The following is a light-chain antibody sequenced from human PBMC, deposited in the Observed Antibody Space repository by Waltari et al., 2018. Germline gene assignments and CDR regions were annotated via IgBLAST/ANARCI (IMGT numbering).Light chain of an antibody. Sequence: EIVMTQSPATLSVSPGERATLSCRASQSVSSKLAWYQQRPGQAPRLLIYDASTRATGIPARFSGSGSGTEFTLTISSLQSEDFASYYCQQYNAWPRTFGQGTKVEIK. CDR3: QQYNAWPRT. V-gene: IGKV3-15*01. CDR1: QSVSSK. CDR2: DAS. J-gene: IGKJ1*01.